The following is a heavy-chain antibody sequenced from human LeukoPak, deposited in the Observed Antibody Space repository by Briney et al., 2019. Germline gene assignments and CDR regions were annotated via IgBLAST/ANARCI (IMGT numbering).Heavy chain of an antibody. D-gene: IGHD6-13*01. CDR1: GSSISSYY. CDR2: IYYSGST. Sequence: PSETLSLTCTVSGSSISSYYWSWIRQPPGKGLEWIGYIYYSGSTNYNPSLKSRVTVSVDTSKNQFSPKPSSVTAADTAVYYCARSKSSSWYYFDYWGQGTLVTVSS. CDR3: ARSKSSSWYYFDY. J-gene: IGHJ4*02. V-gene: IGHV4-59*01.